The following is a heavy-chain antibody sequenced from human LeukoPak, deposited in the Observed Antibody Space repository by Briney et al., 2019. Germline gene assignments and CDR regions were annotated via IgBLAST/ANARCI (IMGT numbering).Heavy chain of an antibody. D-gene: IGHD3-22*01. CDR1: GYTLTTHY. CDR3: ARGLDSSGYYAP. Sequence: ASVKVSCKVSGYTLTTHYIHWVRQAPGQGLEWVGILNPTGGDTSYAENFRGRVTMTTDASTNTGYMELSSLRSDDTAVYYCARGLDSSGYYAPWGQGTLVTVSS. V-gene: IGHV1-46*01. J-gene: IGHJ5*02. CDR2: LNPTGGDT.